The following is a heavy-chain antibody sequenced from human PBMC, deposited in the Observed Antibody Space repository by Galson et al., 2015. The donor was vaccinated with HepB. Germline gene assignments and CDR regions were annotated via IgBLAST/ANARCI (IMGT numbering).Heavy chain of an antibody. J-gene: IGHJ3*02. Sequence: SLRLSCAASGLTFSSYGMHWVRQAPGKGLEWVAVISYDGSNKYYADSVKGRFTISRDNSKNTLYLQMNSLRAEDTAVYYCARAAFTARIDAFDIWGQGTMVTVSS. CDR3: ARAAFTARIDAFDI. D-gene: IGHD5-18*01. CDR2: ISYDGSNK. V-gene: IGHV3-30*19. CDR1: GLTFSSYG.